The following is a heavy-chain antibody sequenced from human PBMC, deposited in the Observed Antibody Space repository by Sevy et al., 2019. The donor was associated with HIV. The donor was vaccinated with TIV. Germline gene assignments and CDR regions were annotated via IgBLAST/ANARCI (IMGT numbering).Heavy chain of an antibody. CDR2: ISFTTNNT. CDR3: SSGGGY. V-gene: IGHV3-21*01. J-gene: IGHJ4*02. Sequence: GGSLRLSCAASGFSVGSYSMNWVRQAPGEGLEWVSFISFTTNNTYYVDSVKGRFTISRDNAKNSVYLQMNSLRAEDTAVYYCSSGGGYWGQGTLVTVSS. D-gene: IGHD3-16*01. CDR1: GFSVGSYS.